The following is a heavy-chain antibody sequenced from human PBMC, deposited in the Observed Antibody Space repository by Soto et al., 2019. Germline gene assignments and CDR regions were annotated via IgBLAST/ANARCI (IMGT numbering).Heavy chain of an antibody. CDR2: ISGSGGST. CDR3: AKDFYRDAYTTGFFDY. V-gene: IGHV3-23*01. J-gene: IGHJ4*02. D-gene: IGHD4-4*01. Sequence: HPGGSLRLSCAASGFTFSSYAMSWVRQAPGKGLEWVSAISGSGGSTYYADSVKGRFTISRDNSKNTLYLQMNSLRAEDTAVYYCAKDFYRDAYTTGFFDYWGQGTLVTVSS. CDR1: GFTFSSYA.